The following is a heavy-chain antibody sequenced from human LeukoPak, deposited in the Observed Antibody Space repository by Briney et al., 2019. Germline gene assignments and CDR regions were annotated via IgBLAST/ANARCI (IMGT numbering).Heavy chain of an antibody. J-gene: IGHJ4*02. Sequence: SQTLSLTCSVSGGSISSGGYYWSWIRQHPGKGLEWIGYIYYSGSTYYNPSLKSRVTISVDTSKNQFSLKLSSVTAADTAVYYCARGPFIVVVPAAISDWGQGTLVTVSS. V-gene: IGHV4-31*03. CDR2: IYYSGST. CDR1: GGSISSGGYY. CDR3: ARGPFIVVVPAAISD. D-gene: IGHD2-2*02.